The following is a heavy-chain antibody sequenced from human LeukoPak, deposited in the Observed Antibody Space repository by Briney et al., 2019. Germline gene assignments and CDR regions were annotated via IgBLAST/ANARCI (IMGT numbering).Heavy chain of an antibody. CDR2: ISYEGNNK. CDR1: GFSFSNYD. V-gene: IGHV3-30*02. J-gene: IGHJ4*02. Sequence: GGSLSLSCAASGFSFSNYDMHWVRQAPGNGLGKVAVISYEGNNKYSADPVKGPFTISRDNSKNTLFLQMNTLRAEDTAVYYCAKGGSLGFDYWGQGTLVTVSS. D-gene: IGHD7-27*01. CDR3: AKGGSLGFDY.